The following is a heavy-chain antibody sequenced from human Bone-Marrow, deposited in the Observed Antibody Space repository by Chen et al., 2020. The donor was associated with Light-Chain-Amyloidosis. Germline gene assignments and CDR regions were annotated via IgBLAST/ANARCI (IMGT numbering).Heavy chain of an antibody. D-gene: IGHD1-1*01. J-gene: IGHJ4*02. Sequence: DVQLVESGGGLIQPGASLRLSCAASGFTFSDYYMHWVRQGPGKGLVWVTRSNGDGTDIKYADYVRGRFTISSDSAKNTVYLQMNSLRTEYTAVYYCARSVSGTFDYWGQGALVTVSS. CDR2: SNGDGTDI. V-gene: IGHV3-74*01. CDR1: GFTFSDYY. CDR3: ARSVSGTFDY.